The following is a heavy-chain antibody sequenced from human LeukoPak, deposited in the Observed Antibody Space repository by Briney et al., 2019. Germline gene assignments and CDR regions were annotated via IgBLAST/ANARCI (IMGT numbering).Heavy chain of an antibody. CDR3: ARSDCAGDCYLIDY. J-gene: IGHJ4*02. D-gene: IGHD2-21*02. V-gene: IGHV3-48*02. CDR2: ISTSSSKI. CDR1: EFTLSSHS. Sequence: GGSLRLSCAASEFTLSSHSMNRVRQAPGKGLEWVSYISTSSSKIYYADSVKGLFTTSRDNAKNSLYLQMNSLRDEDTAVYYCARSDCAGDCYLIDYWGQGTLVTVSS.